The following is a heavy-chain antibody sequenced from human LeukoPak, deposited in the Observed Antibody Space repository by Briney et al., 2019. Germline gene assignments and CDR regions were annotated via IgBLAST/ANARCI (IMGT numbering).Heavy chain of an antibody. CDR2: IKQDGSEK. J-gene: IGHJ3*02. D-gene: IGHD4-23*01. V-gene: IGHV3-7*01. CDR1: GFTSSSYW. Sequence: TGGSLRLSCAASGFTSSSYWMSWVRQAPGKGLEWVANIKQDGSEKYYVDSVKGRFTISRDNAKDSLYLQMNSLKAEDTAIYYCAREVGTPQAFDIWGQGIMVTVSS. CDR3: AREVGTPQAFDI.